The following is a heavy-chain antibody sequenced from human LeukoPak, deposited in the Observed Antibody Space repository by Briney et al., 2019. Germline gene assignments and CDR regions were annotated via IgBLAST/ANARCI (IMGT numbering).Heavy chain of an antibody. CDR1: GFRFNTYW. CDR2: IKQDGNEK. CDR3: ARDTLGEGEDANYAVYYFDY. D-gene: IGHD4/OR15-4a*01. V-gene: IGHV3-7*01. Sequence: GGSLRLSCAASGFRFNTYWMSWVRQTPGKGLEWVANIKQDGNEKYYADSVKGRFTISRDNGKNSLDLQMNSLRADDTAVYYCARDTLGEGEDANYAVYYFDYWGQGTVVTVSS. J-gene: IGHJ4*02.